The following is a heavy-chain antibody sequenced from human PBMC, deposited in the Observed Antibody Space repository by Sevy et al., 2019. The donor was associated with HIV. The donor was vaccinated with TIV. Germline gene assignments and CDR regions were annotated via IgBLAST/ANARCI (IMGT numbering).Heavy chain of an antibody. Sequence: GGCLRLSCAASGFAFYDYSMSWIRQAPGKGLEWVATLSFGCGKIKYADSVKGRFTISRDNSKNSFYLKMDNLRVEDTAYYYCWGGGCTRPNDYWGQGTGVTAPS. D-gene: IGHD2-8*01. CDR2: LSFGCGKI. V-gene: IGHV3-23*01. CDR1: GFAFYDYS. J-gene: IGHJ4*02. CDR3: WGGGCTRPNDY.